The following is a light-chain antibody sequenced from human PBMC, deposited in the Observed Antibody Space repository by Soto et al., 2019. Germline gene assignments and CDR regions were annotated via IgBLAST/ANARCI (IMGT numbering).Light chain of an antibody. V-gene: IGKV1-5*03. CDR3: QHYNSYSEA. Sequence: DIQMTQSPSTLSASVGDRVTVACRASQSINNWLAWYQQKPGKAPKLLIYKASTLESGVPSRFSGGGSGTEFTLTISSLQPDDFATYYCQHYNSYSEAFGQGTKVDIK. J-gene: IGKJ1*01. CDR1: QSINNW. CDR2: KAS.